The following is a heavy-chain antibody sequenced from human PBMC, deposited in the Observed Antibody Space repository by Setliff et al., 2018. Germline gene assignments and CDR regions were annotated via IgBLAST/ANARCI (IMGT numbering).Heavy chain of an antibody. CDR3: ARGAFGAYYHDY. V-gene: IGHV3-74*01. D-gene: IGHD3-16*01. CDR2: IKSDGRST. Sequence: RLSCAASGFPFSSYWIHWVRQAPVQGLVWLSRIKSDGRSTNYADSVEGRFIISRDNAKSTLYLQMNGLRVEDTATYYCARGAFGAYYHDYWGQGTLVTVSS. J-gene: IGHJ4*02. CDR1: GFPFSSYW.